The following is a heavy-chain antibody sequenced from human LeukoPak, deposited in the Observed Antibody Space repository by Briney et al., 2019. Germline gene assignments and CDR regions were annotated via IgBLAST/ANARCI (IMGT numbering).Heavy chain of an antibody. V-gene: IGHV3-7*01. CDR3: AREIRPSYGGNWVNFDY. CDR2: IKQDGSEK. Sequence: GGSLRLSCAASGFTFSSYWMSWVREAPGKGVEGVANIKQDGSEKYYVDSVKGRFTISRDNAKNSLYLQMNSLRAEDTAVYYCAREIRPSYGGNWVNFDYWGQGTLVTVSS. D-gene: IGHD4-23*01. CDR1: GFTFSSYW. J-gene: IGHJ4*02.